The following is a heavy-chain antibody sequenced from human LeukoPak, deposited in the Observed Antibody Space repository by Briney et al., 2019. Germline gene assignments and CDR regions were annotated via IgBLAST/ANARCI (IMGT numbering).Heavy chain of an antibody. J-gene: IGHJ4*02. Sequence: SVKVSCKASGGTFSSYAISWVRQAPGQGLEWMGGIIPIFGTANYAQKFQGRVTITADESTSTAYMELNSLRSEDTAVYYCALCYGPVDYFDYWGQGTLVTVSS. CDR3: ALCYGPVDYFDY. V-gene: IGHV1-69*01. D-gene: IGHD2-2*01. CDR1: GGTFSSYA. CDR2: IIPIFGTA.